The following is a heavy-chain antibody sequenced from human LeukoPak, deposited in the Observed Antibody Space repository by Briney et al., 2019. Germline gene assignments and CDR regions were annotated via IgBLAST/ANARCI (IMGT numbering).Heavy chain of an antibody. J-gene: IGHJ4*02. CDR1: GLTVSNNY. V-gene: IGHV3-21*01. CDR3: ARLAGSHDY. D-gene: IGHD3-10*01. Sequence: GGSVRLSCAASGLTVSNNYMTWGRQVPGKGVECVSSISGSSRYIYTAESVRGRFTISRDNDKNSLYLQMNSLRAEDTAVYYCARLAGSHDYWGQGTLVTASS. CDR2: ISGSSRYI.